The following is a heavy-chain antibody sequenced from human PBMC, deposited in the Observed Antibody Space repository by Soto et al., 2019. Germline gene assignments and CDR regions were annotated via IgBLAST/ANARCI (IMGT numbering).Heavy chain of an antibody. CDR2: ISYDGSNK. Sequence: GGSLRLSCGACGVTFSSYGMHWVSQDPGKGLEWVAVISYDGSNKYYADSVKGRFTISRDNSKNTLYLQMNSLRAEDTAVYYCAKISGDGYNLFPYYSFDYWGQGTLVTVSS. CDR3: AKISGDGYNLFPYYSFDY. J-gene: IGHJ4*02. CDR1: GVTFSSYG. V-gene: IGHV3-30*18. D-gene: IGHD5-12*01.